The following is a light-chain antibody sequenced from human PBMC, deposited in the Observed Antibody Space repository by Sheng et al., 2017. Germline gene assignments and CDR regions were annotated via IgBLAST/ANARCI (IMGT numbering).Light chain of an antibody. CDR2: DVT. V-gene: IGLV2-14*03. CDR1: NVDVGGFPY. Sequence: QSALTQPASVSGSPGQSITIPCTGTNVDVGGFPYVSWYQQHPGKAPKLIIFDVTFRPSGISDRFSGSKSGNTASLTISGLQPGDEASYHCSSYTTSGTQIFGGGTKLSVL. CDR3: SSYTTSGTQI. J-gene: IGLJ2*01.